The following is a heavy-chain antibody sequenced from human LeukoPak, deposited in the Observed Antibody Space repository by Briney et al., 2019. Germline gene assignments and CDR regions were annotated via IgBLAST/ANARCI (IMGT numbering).Heavy chain of an antibody. Sequence: GGSLRLSCAASGFTFSSYAMSWVRQAPGKGLEWVSAISGSGGSTYYADSVKGRFTISRDNSKNTLYLQVNSLRAEDTAVYYCAKNRRGSSSWYVYWGQGTLVTVSS. CDR1: GFTFSSYA. D-gene: IGHD6-13*01. CDR3: AKNRRGSSSWYVY. V-gene: IGHV3-23*01. CDR2: ISGSGGST. J-gene: IGHJ4*02.